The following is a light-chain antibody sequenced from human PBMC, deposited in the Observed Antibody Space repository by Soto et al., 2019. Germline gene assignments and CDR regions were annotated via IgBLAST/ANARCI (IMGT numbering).Light chain of an antibody. CDR1: SSNVGSND. CDR3: QSYDSSLSGYV. V-gene: IGLV1-47*01. CDR2: RNN. Sequence: QSVLTQPPSTSGTPGQRVTIYCSGSSSNVGSNDVYWYQHVPGAAPNLLIYRNNRPSGVPDRFSGSKSGTSASLAITGLQAEDEADYYCQSYDSSLSGYVFGTGTKLTVL. J-gene: IGLJ1*01.